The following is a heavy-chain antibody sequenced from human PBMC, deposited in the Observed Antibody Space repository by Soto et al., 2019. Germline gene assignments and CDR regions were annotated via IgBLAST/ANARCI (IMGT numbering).Heavy chain of an antibody. D-gene: IGHD3-3*01. Sequence: QVQLQESGPGLVKPSETLSLTCSVSGGSISSYYWSWIRQTPGKGMEWIGYIYYSGSTNYNPSLKSRVPISVDTSKNQFYLKLTAVTAADTGVYYCAKMGYYGAAPYFDYWGQGTLVTVSS. CDR2: IYYSGST. J-gene: IGHJ4*02. CDR1: GGSISSYY. V-gene: IGHV4-59*01. CDR3: AKMGYYGAAPYFDY.